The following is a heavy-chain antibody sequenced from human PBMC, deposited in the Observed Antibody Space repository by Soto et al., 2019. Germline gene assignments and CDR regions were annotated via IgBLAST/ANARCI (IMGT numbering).Heavy chain of an antibody. CDR2: IYYSGST. Sequence: QVQLQESGPGLVKPSQTLSLTCTVSGGSISSGGYYWSWIRQHPGKGLEWIGYIYYSGSTYYNPSLKSRVTTSVDTSKNQCSLKLSSVTAADTAVYYCARMEVLGDYGFDYWGQGTLVTVSS. J-gene: IGHJ4*02. V-gene: IGHV4-31*03. D-gene: IGHD4-17*01. CDR1: GGSISSGGYY. CDR3: ARMEVLGDYGFDY.